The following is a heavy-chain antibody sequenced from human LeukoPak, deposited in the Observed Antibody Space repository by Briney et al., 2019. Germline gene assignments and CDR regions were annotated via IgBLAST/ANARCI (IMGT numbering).Heavy chain of an antibody. V-gene: IGHV3-30*18. J-gene: IGHJ4*02. CDR1: RFTFSSYG. D-gene: IGHD6-13*01. CDR2: ISYDGTNK. Sequence: PGGSLRLSCAASRFTFSSYGMHWVRQAPGKGLEWVTIISYDGTNKYYADSVKGRFTISRDNSKNTLYLQMNSLRAEDTAVYYCAKLGSSWYRPGYYFDYWGQGTLVTVSS. CDR3: AKLGSSWYRPGYYFDY.